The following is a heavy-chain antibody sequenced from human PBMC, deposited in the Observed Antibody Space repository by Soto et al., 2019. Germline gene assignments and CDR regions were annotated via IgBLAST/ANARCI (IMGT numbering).Heavy chain of an antibody. V-gene: IGHV3-33*01. D-gene: IGHD1-1*01. Sequence: QVQLVESGGGVVQPGTSLRLSCEASGFTFNSFGMHWVRQAPGKGLEWVAMIWHDGTNRYYVDSVKGRFTISRDNSKDTLYMQTNNLRAEDTAVYYCARTGLQIIQATSYYYGLDVWGQGTTVTVS. J-gene: IGHJ6*02. CDR2: IWHDGTNR. CDR1: GFTFNSFG. CDR3: ARTGLQIIQATSYYYGLDV.